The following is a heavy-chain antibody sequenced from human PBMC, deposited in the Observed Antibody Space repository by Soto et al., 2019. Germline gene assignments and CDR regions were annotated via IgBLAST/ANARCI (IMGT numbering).Heavy chain of an antibody. J-gene: IGHJ5*02. V-gene: IGHV4-39*01. CDR2: IYYSGTS. D-gene: IGHD6-6*01. Sequence: QLQLQESGPGLVKPSETLSLTCTVSGGSISDDTYYWGWIRQPPGKGLEWIGSIYYSGTSSYNPSLKSRVTRSLHTSKTQLSLRLSSVTAADPAVYYCARLHGARPNRVPLDPWGQGTLVIVSS. CDR1: GGSISDDTYY. CDR3: ARLHGARPNRVPLDP.